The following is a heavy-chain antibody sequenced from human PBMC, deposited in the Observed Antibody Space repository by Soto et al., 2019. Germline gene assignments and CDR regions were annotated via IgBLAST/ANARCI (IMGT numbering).Heavy chain of an antibody. V-gene: IGHV6-1*01. CDR3: ARDLLNDYGDYLLFDY. D-gene: IGHD4-17*01. CDR1: GDSVSSNSAA. CDR2: TYYRSKWYN. Sequence: SQTLSLTCAISGDSVSSNSAAWNWIRQSPSRGLEWLGRTYYRSKWYNDYAVSVKSRITINPDTSKNQFSLQLNSVTPEDTAVYYCARDLLNDYGDYLLFDYWGQGTLVTVSS. J-gene: IGHJ4*02.